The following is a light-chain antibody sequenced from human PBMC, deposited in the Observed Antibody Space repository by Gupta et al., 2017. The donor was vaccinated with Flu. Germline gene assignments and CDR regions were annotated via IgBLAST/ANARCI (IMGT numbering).Light chain of an antibody. Sequence: SSVLTQPPSVSFAPGQTASIPCGGNNIGGKRVHWYLQKSGQAPVLIVHDDDDRPPGTPERIYGSKSGNTSNLILSRVEAGDEAHYYCKVWDGSSGRVCGGGTKLTVL. CDR1: NIGGKR. J-gene: IGLJ3*02. CDR3: KVWDGSSGRV. V-gene: IGLV3-21*02. CDR2: DDD.